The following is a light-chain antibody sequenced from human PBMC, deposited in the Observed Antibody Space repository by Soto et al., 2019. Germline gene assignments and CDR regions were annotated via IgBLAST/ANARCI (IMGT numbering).Light chain of an antibody. V-gene: IGKV3-20*01. J-gene: IGKJ1*01. Sequence: EMVLTQSPGTLSLSPGDRATLSCRASQSVISTYLAWYQQKPGQAPRLLIYGASSRATGIPDRFSGSGSGTDFTLTISRLEPEDLAVYYCQQYRDSLGTFGQGTKVEIK. CDR1: QSVISTY. CDR2: GAS. CDR3: QQYRDSLGT.